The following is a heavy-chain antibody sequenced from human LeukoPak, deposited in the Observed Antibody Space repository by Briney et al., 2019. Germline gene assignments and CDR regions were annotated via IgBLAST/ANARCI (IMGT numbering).Heavy chain of an antibody. CDR1: GFTFSSYS. D-gene: IGHD4-17*01. CDR3: ARDRLGGDYKDRPFDY. CDR2: ISSSSSYI. V-gene: IGHV3-21*01. J-gene: IGHJ4*02. Sequence: PGGALRLSCAASGFTFSSYSMNWVRQAPRKGLEWVSSISSSSSYIYYADSVKGRFTISRDNAKNSLYLQMNSLRAEDTAVYYCARDRLGGDYKDRPFDYWGQGTLVTVSS.